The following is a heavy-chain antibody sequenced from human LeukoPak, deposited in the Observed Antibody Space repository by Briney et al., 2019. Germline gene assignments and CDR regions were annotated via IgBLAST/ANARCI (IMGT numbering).Heavy chain of an antibody. CDR1: GSSLLTPDYY. D-gene: IGHD3-22*01. Sequence: SETLSLTCTVSGSSLLTPDYYWTWIRQHPGRGLEWIGYIYNRGLTYYSPSLKGRVTISVDTSKNQFSLKLTSVAAADTAVYYCARGVTFYDDSSGYLTDYWGQGTLVTVSS. V-gene: IGHV4-31*03. CDR2: IYNRGLT. CDR3: ARGVTFYDDSSGYLTDY. J-gene: IGHJ4*02.